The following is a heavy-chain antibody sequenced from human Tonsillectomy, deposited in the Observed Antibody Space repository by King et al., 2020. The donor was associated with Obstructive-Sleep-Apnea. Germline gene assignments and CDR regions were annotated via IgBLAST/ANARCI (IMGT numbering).Heavy chain of an antibody. CDR1: GFTFSSYG. CDR3: AKGLRALYYFDY. J-gene: IGHJ4*02. Sequence: VQLVESGGGVVQPGRSLRLSCAASGFTFSSYGMHWVRQAPGKGLEWVAVILYDGSNKYYADSVKGRFTISRDNSKNTLYLPMNSLRPEDTAVYYCAKGLRALYYFDYWGQGTLVTVSS. CDR2: ILYDGSNK. V-gene: IGHV3-30*18.